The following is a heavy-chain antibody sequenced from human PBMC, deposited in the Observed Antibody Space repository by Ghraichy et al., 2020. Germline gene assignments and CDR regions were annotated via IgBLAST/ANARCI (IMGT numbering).Heavy chain of an antibody. CDR1: GGSISSSSYY. CDR2: IYYSGST. CDR3: ARGVYDSSGNKDHDAFDI. D-gene: IGHD3-22*01. J-gene: IGHJ3*02. Sequence: SETLSLTCTVSGGSISSSSYYWGWIRQPPGKGLEWIGSIYYSGSTYYNPSLKSRVTISVDTSKNQFSLKLSSVTAADTAVYYCARGVYDSSGNKDHDAFDIWGQGTMVTVSS. V-gene: IGHV4-39*07.